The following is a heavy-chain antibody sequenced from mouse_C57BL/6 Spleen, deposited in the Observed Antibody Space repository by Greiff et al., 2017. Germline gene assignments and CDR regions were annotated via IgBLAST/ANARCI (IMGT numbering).Heavy chain of an antibody. J-gene: IGHJ2*01. CDR3: AREDYYGSSPSFDY. CDR1: GYTFPSYW. D-gene: IGHD1-1*01. Sequence: QVQLQQPGTELVKPGASVKLSCKASGYTFPSYWMHWVKQRPGQGLEWIGNINPSNGGPNYNEKFKSKATLTVDKSSSTAYMQLSSLTSEDSAVYYCAREDYYGSSPSFDYWGQGTTLTVSS. CDR2: INPSNGGP. V-gene: IGHV1-53*01.